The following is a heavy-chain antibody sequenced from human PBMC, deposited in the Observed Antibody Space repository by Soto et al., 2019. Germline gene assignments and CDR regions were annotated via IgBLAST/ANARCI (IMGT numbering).Heavy chain of an antibody. J-gene: IGHJ4*02. D-gene: IGHD2-8*01. Sequence: QVQLVQSGAEVKKPGASVKVSCKTSGYTFTHYYIHWVRQAPGQGLEWMGMINPSGGSTDYAQKFQGRVTMTTDTSTTTVYMELSSLRSDDTAVYYCASPPFPGCINGVCYPCDHWGQGTLVTVSS. V-gene: IGHV1-46*01. CDR3: ASPPFPGCINGVCYPCDH. CDR1: GYTFTHYY. CDR2: INPSGGST.